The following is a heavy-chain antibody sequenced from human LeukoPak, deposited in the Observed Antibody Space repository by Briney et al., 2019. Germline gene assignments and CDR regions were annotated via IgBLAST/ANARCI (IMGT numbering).Heavy chain of an antibody. CDR1: GGSISSYY. Sequence: SETLSPTCTVSGGSISSYYWSWIRQPPGKGLEWIGYIYYSGSTNYNPSLKSRVTISVDTSKNQFSLKLSSVTAADTAVYYCARSRNWFDPWGQGTLVTVSS. CDR2: IYYSGST. CDR3: ARSRNWFDP. J-gene: IGHJ5*02. V-gene: IGHV4-59*01.